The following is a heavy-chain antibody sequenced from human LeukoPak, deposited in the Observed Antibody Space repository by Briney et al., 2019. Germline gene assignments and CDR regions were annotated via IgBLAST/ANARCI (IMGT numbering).Heavy chain of an antibody. CDR2: INHSGST. CDR1: GGSFSGYY. J-gene: IGHJ4*02. V-gene: IGHV4-34*01. D-gene: IGHD2-15*01. CDR3: ASPPPNCSGGSCYFQIDY. Sequence: PSETLSLTCAVYGGSFSGYYWSWIRQPPGKGLEWIGEINHSGSTNYNPSLKSRVTISVDTSKNQFSLKLSSVTAADTAVYYCASPPPNCSGGSCYFQIDYWGQGTLVTVSS.